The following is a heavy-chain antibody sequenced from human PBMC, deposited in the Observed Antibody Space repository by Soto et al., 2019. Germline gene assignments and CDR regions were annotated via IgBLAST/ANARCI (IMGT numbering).Heavy chain of an antibody. V-gene: IGHV4-34*01. J-gene: IGHJ6*02. D-gene: IGHD3-10*01. CDR3: ARGPWGTMVRGVIITYYYYYGMDV. CDR2: INHSGST. CDR1: GGSFSGYY. Sequence: PSETLSLTCAVYGGSFSGYYWSWIRQPPGKGLEWIGEINHSGSTNYNPSLKSRVTISVDTSKNQLSLKLSSVTAADTAVYYCARGPWGTMVRGVIITYYYYYGMDVWGQGTTVTVSS.